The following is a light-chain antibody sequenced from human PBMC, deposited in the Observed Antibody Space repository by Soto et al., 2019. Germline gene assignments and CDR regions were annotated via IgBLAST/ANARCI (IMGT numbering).Light chain of an antibody. CDR3: AAWDDSLNGPV. V-gene: IGLV1-36*01. J-gene: IGLJ2*01. Sequence: QPVLTQPPSVSEAPRQRVTISCSGGSSNIGNNAVNWYQQLPGKAPKLLIYYDDLLPSGVSDRFSGSKSGTSASLAIRGLQSEDEADYYCAAWDDSLNGPVFGGGTKLT. CDR1: SSNIGNNA. CDR2: YDD.